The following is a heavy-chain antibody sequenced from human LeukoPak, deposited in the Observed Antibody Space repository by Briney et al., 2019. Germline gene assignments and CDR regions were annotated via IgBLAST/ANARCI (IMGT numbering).Heavy chain of an antibody. CDR3: ARYYYDSSGYNWFGP. J-gene: IGHJ5*02. D-gene: IGHD3-22*01. V-gene: IGHV1-2*02. Sequence: ASVKVSCKASGYTFTGYYMHWVRQAPGQGLEWMGWINPNSGGTNYAQKFQGRVTMTRDTSISTAYMELSRLRSDDTAVYYCARYYYDSSGYNWFGPWGQGTLVTVSS. CDR2: INPNSGGT. CDR1: GYTFTGYY.